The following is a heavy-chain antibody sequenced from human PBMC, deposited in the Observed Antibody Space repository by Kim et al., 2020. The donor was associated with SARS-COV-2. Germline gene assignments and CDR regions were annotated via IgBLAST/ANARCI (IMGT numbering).Heavy chain of an antibody. CDR3: AREGVVPAAIPFLSHYYMDV. V-gene: IGHV4-4*07. CDR2: ISSSGNT. D-gene: IGHD2-2*01. CDR1: GGSISTYY. Sequence: SETLSLTCTVSGGSISTYYWNWIRQPAGKGLEWIGRISSSGNTDYNPSLKSRVIMSLDTSKNHFSLRVSSVIAADTAVYYCAREGVVPAAIPFLSHYYMDVWGKWTTVTVSS. J-gene: IGHJ6*03.